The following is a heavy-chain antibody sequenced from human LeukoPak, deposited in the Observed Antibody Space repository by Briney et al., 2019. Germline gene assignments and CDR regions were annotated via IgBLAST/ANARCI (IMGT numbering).Heavy chain of an antibody. J-gene: IGHJ4*02. D-gene: IGHD3-22*01. V-gene: IGHV4-39*01. CDR2: VYYSGST. CDR1: GGSISSSSYY. Sequence: SETLSLTCTVSGGSISSSSYYWGWIRQPPGKGLEWIGSVYYSGSTYYNPSLKSRVTISIDTSKSQFSLKLSSVTAADTAVYYCARARGDYYDSSGYYSAFDYWGQGTLVTVSS. CDR3: ARARGDYYDSSGYYSAFDY.